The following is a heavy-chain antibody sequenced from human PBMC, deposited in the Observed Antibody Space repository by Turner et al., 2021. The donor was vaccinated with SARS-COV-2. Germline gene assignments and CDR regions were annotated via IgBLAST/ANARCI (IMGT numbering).Heavy chain of an antibody. Sequence: QVQLVESGGGVVQPGRSLRLSCAASGFTFSSYAMHWVRQAPGKGLEWVAVILYDGSNKYYADSVKGRFTISRDNSKNTLYLQMNSLRAEDTAVYYCAKQQGLYSNPMYYFDYWGQGTLVTVSS. V-gene: IGHV3-30-3*02. CDR1: GFTFSSYA. J-gene: IGHJ4*02. CDR3: AKQQGLYSNPMYYFDY. D-gene: IGHD4-4*01. CDR2: ILYDGSNK.